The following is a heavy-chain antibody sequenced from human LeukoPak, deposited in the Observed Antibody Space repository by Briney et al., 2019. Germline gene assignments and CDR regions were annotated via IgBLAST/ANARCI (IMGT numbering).Heavy chain of an antibody. CDR2: ISSSSSYI. D-gene: IGHD2-15*01. CDR3: ARVDCSGGSCYSDY. Sequence: GRSLRLSCAASGFTFSSYSMNWVRQAPAKGLEWVSSISSSSSYIYYADSVKGRFTISRDNAKNSLYLQMNRLRAEDTAVYYCARVDCSGGSCYSDYWGQGTLVTVSS. J-gene: IGHJ4*02. V-gene: IGHV3-21*01. CDR1: GFTFSSYS.